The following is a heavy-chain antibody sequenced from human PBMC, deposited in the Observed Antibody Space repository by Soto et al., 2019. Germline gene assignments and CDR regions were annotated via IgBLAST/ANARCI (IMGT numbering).Heavy chain of an antibody. CDR3: ATQYCSGGSCYSAEYFQH. V-gene: IGHV1-69*02. CDR2: IIPILGIA. D-gene: IGHD2-15*01. CDR1: GGTFSSYT. J-gene: IGHJ1*01. Sequence: ASVKVSCKASGGTFSSYTISWVRQAPGQGLEWMGRIIPILGIANYAQKFQGRVTITADKSTSTAYMELSSLRSEDTAVYYCATQYCSGGSCYSAEYFQHWGQGTLVTV.